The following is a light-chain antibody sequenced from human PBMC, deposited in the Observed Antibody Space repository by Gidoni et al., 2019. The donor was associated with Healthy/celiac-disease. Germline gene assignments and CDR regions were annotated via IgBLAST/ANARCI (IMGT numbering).Light chain of an antibody. J-gene: IGLJ2*01. V-gene: IGLV2-23*03. CDR3: CSYAGSSTFVV. Sequence: QSALTQPASVSGSPGQSITISCTGTSSDVGSYNLVSWYQQPPGKAPKLMIYEGSKRPSGVSNRFSGSKSGNTASLTISGLQAEDEADYHCCSYAGSSTFVVFGGGTKLTVL. CDR2: EGS. CDR1: SSDVGSYNL.